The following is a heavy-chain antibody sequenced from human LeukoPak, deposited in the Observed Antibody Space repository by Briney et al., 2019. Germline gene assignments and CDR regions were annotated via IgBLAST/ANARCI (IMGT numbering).Heavy chain of an antibody. CDR1: GGSISSSNYY. J-gene: IGHJ4*02. CDR2: ISGSGGST. Sequence: PSETLSLTCTVSGGSISSSNYYWGWIRQPPGKGLEWVSAISGSGGSTYYADSVKGRFTISRDNSKNTLYLQMNSLRAEDTAVYYCAKRGGSDWSYYFDYWGQGTLVTVSS. CDR3: AKRGGSDWSYYFDY. D-gene: IGHD3-9*01. V-gene: IGHV3-23*01.